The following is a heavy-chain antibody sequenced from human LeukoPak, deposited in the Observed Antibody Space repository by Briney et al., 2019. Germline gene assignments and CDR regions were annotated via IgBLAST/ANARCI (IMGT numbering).Heavy chain of an antibody. J-gene: IGHJ5*02. D-gene: IGHD1-1*01. Sequence: SETLSLTCTVSGGSISSYYYSWIRQPPGKGLEWIGYIYYSGSTNYNPSLKRRLPISVDTAKNQFSLKLSSVTAADTAVFYCARQEGFERCHHWGQGTGVPVFS. V-gene: IGHV4-59*08. CDR1: GGSISSYY. CDR3: ARQEGFERCHH. CDR2: IYYSGST.